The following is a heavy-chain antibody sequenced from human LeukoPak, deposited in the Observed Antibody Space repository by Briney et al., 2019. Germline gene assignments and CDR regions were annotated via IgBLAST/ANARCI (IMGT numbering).Heavy chain of an antibody. CDR3: ARDHCVSSGCCEDYYYGMDV. J-gene: IGHJ6*02. V-gene: IGHV1-2*02. CDR1: GYTFTGYY. Sequence: EASVKVFCKASGYTFTGYYMQWVRQAPGQGLEWMGWINPNSGGTNYAQKFQGRVTMTRDTSISTAYMELSRLRSDDTAVYFCARDHCVSSGCCEDYYYGMDVWGRGTTVTVSS. CDR2: INPNSGGT. D-gene: IGHD2-2*01.